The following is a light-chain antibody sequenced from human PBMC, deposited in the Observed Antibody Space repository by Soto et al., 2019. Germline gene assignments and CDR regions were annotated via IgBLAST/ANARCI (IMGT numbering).Light chain of an antibody. CDR1: QSVSSN. J-gene: IGKJ1*01. V-gene: IGKV3-15*01. CDR2: GAS. CDR3: QQYNNWPPT. Sequence: EIVMTQSPATLSVSPGERATLFCRASQSVSSNLAWYQRKPGQVPRLLFSGASTRAIGVPARFSGSGSGTEFSVTISSLQSEDFAVYYCQQYNNWPPTFGQGTKVYIK.